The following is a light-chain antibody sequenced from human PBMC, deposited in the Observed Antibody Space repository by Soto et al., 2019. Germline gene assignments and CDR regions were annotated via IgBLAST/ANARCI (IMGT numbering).Light chain of an antibody. CDR1: HSISSW. V-gene: IGKV1-5*03. CDR2: KAS. CDR3: QQYNSYPCT. Sequence: DIQMTQSPSTLSASVGDRVTITCRASHSISSWLAWYQQKPGKAPKLLIYKASSLESGVPSRFSGSGSGTEFTLTISSLQSEDFATYYCQQYNSYPCTFGQGTKVEIK. J-gene: IGKJ1*01.